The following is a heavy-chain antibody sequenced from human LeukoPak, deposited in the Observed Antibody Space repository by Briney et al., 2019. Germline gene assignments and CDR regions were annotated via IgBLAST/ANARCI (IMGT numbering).Heavy chain of an antibody. J-gene: IGHJ4*02. V-gene: IGHV3-30*02. Sequence: GGSLRLSCAASGFTFSSYGMHWVRQAPGKGLEWVAFIRYDGSNKYYADSVKGRFTISRDNSKNTLYLQMNSLRAEDTAVYYCAKDLWAAAGTGFDYWGQGTLVTVSS. CDR2: IRYDGSNK. CDR3: AKDLWAAAGTGFDY. CDR1: GFTFSSYG. D-gene: IGHD6-13*01.